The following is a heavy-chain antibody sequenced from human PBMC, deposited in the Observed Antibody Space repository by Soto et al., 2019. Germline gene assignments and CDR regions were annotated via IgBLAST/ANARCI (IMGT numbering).Heavy chain of an antibody. Sequence: SETLSLTCAVSGGSISSSNWWSWVRQPPGKGLEWIGEIYHSGSTNYNPSLKSRVTISVDKSKNQFSLKLSSVTAADTAVYYCARDSSSGWKYYYYGMDVWGQGTTVT. J-gene: IGHJ6*02. CDR1: GGSISSSNW. CDR3: ARDSSSGWKYYYYGMDV. D-gene: IGHD6-19*01. CDR2: IYHSGST. V-gene: IGHV4-4*02.